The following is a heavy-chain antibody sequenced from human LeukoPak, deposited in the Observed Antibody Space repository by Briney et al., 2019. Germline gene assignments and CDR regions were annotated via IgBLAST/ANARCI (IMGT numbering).Heavy chain of an antibody. CDR2: ISSSSSTI. Sequence: PGGSLRLSCAASGFTFSSYSMNWVRQAPGKGLEWVSYISSSSSTIYYADSVKGRFTISRDNAKNSLYLQMNSLRAEDTAVYYCARDGPPPLVTGHYDAFDIWGQGTMVTVSS. J-gene: IGHJ3*02. CDR3: ARDGPPPLVTGHYDAFDI. CDR1: GFTFSSYS. V-gene: IGHV3-48*04. D-gene: IGHD4-23*01.